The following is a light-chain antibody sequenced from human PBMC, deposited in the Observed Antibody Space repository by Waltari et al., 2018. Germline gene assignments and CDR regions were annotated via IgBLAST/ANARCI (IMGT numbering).Light chain of an antibody. Sequence: EIVLTQSPATLSLSPGERATLSCRASQSVSSYLAWYQQKPGQAPRLLIYDASKRATGIRARFSGRGSGTDFTLTISSLEPEDFAVYYCQQRCNWLTFGGGTKVELK. CDR1: QSVSSY. CDR3: QQRCNWLT. J-gene: IGKJ4*01. V-gene: IGKV3-11*01. CDR2: DAS.